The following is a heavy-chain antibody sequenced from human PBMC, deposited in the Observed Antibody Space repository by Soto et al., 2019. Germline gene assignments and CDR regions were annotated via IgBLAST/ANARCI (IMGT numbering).Heavy chain of an antibody. CDR3: ARGRSFSYDSTPPQMFDP. D-gene: IGHD3-10*01. Sequence: GGSLRLSCAGSGFTFSTFDIHCVRQAPGKGLEWVSGIGTLSDTFYAASVQGRFTISRQNAKNSVYLQMNSLRDGDTAFYYCARGRSFSYDSTPPQMFDPWGQGNLVTVSS. CDR2: IGTLSDT. CDR1: GFTFSTFD. V-gene: IGHV3-13*01. J-gene: IGHJ5*02.